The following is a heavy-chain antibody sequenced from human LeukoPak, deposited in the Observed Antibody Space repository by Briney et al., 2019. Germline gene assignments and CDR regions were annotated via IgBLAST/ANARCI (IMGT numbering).Heavy chain of an antibody. D-gene: IGHD1-26*01. Sequence: ASVKVSCKASGYTFNVYYIHWVRQAPGRGLEWMGWINPNTGDTNYAQKFQGRVTMTRDTSITTAYMELSGLRSDDTAVYYCARDYVGDDAFDIWGQGTMVTVSS. CDR2: INPNTGDT. CDR3: ARDYVGDDAFDI. J-gene: IGHJ3*02. V-gene: IGHV1-2*02. CDR1: GYTFNVYY.